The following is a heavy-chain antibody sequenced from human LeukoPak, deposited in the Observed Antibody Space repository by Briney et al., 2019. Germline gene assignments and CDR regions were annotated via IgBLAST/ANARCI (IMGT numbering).Heavy chain of an antibody. Sequence: SETLSLTCTVSGGSISSGGYYWSWIRQPPGKGLEWIGYIYHSGSTYYNPSLKSRVTISVDRSKNQFSLKLSSVTAADTAVYYCARAPLLYSYGPPFDYWGQGTLVTVSS. V-gene: IGHV4-30-2*01. D-gene: IGHD5-18*01. CDR2: IYHSGST. CDR3: ARAPLLYSYGPPFDY. CDR1: GGSISSGGYY. J-gene: IGHJ4*02.